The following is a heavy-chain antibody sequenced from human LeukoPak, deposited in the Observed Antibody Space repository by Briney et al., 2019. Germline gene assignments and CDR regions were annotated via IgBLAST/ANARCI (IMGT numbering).Heavy chain of an antibody. CDR2: IRSKANSYAT. CDR3: TATYYYDSSDPY. D-gene: IGHD3-22*01. Sequence: RGGSLRLSCAASRFTLSGSPMHWVRQASGKGLEGVGRIRSKANSYATAYAASLKGTFTISTDDSKNTAYLQMNSLKTEDTAVYYCTATYYYDSSDPYWGQGTLVTVSS. J-gene: IGHJ4*02. CDR1: RFTLSGSP. V-gene: IGHV3-73*01.